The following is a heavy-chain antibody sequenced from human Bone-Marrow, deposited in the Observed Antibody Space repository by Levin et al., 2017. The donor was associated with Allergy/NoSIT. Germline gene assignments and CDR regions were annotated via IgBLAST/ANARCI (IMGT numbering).Heavy chain of an antibody. V-gene: IGHV4-34*01. CDR1: GGSLHTHY. Sequence: SETLSLTCAVYGGSLHTHYWGWIRQAPGQGLEWVGEIRSDGGANYNPTLQSRVIMSVDRSRNQISLRVTSLSAADTAVYYCARATIADGVNYDFWGQGTLVTVSS. J-gene: IGHJ4*02. D-gene: IGHD2-21*01. CDR3: ARATIADGVNYDF. CDR2: IRSDGGA.